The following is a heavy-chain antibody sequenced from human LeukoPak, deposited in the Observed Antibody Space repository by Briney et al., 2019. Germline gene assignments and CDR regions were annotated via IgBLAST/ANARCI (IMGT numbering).Heavy chain of an antibody. J-gene: IGHJ4*02. CDR3: ARVSGSYLNFDY. CDR2: IYHSGST. D-gene: IGHD1-26*01. V-gene: IGHV4-4*02. Sequence: PSETLSLTCAVSGGSISSSNWWSWVRPPPGKGLEWIGEIYHSGSTNYNPSLKSRVTISVDKSKNQFSLKLSSVTAADTAVYYCARVSGSYLNFDYWGQGTLVTVSS. CDR1: GGSISSSNW.